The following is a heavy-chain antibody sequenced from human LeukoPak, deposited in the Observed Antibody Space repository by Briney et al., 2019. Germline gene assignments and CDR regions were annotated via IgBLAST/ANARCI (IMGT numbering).Heavy chain of an antibody. Sequence: SETLSLTCTVSGGSISSGGYYWSWIRQHPGKGPEWIGYIYYSGSTYYNPSLKSRVTISVDTSKNQFSLKLSSVTAADTAVYYCARATYHSSGYLDYWGQGTLVTVSS. CDR1: GGSISSGGYY. J-gene: IGHJ4*02. CDR2: IYYSGST. CDR3: ARATYHSSGYLDY. D-gene: IGHD3-22*01. V-gene: IGHV4-31*03.